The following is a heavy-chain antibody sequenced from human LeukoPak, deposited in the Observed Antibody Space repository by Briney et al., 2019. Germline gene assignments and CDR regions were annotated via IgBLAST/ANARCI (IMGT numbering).Heavy chain of an antibody. CDR3: ARHRVLGIAAAPYYFDS. D-gene: IGHD6-13*01. V-gene: IGHV4-39*01. CDR1: GGSISSSSYY. J-gene: IGHJ4*02. CDR2: VYYGGST. Sequence: SSETLSLTCTVSGGSISSSSYYWGWIRQPPGKGLEWIGSVYYGGSTYYNPSLKSRVTISVDTSKNQFSLKLRSVTAADTALYYCARHRVLGIAAAPYYFDSWGQGTLVTVSS.